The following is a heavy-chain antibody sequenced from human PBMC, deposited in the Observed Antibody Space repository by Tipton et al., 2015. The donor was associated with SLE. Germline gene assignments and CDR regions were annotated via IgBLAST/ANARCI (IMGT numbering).Heavy chain of an antibody. CDR3: ARGEGYYGSGSYQGWFDP. D-gene: IGHD3-10*01. V-gene: IGHV4-59*01. CDR1: GGSISSYY. Sequence: TLSLTCTVSGGSISSYYWSWIRQPPGKGLEWIGYVYYSGSTNYNPSLKSRVTISVDTSKNHFSLKLSSVTAADTAVYYCARGEGYYGSGSYQGWFDPWGQGTLVTVSS. CDR2: VYYSGST. J-gene: IGHJ5*02.